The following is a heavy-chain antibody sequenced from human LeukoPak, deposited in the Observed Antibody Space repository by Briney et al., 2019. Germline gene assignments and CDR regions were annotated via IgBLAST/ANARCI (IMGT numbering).Heavy chain of an antibody. CDR2: IIPILGIA. D-gene: IGHD6-19*01. Sequence: SVKVSCKASGGTFSSYAISWVRQAPGQGLEWMGRIIPILGIANYAQKFQGRVTITADESTSTAYMELSSLRSEDTAVYYCARDTGYSSGWYEALFDYWGQGTLVTVSS. CDR3: ARDTGYSSGWYEALFDY. CDR1: GGTFSSYA. J-gene: IGHJ4*02. V-gene: IGHV1-69*04.